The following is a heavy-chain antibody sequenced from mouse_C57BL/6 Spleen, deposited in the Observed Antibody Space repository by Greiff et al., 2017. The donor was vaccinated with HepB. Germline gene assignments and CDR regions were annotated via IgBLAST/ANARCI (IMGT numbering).Heavy chain of an antibody. CDR2: ISDGGSYT. CDR3: ARGGIYYGYGGFAY. V-gene: IGHV5-4*01. CDR1: GFTFSSYA. Sequence: EVQVVESGGGLVKPGGSLKLSCAASGFTFSSYAMSWVRQTPEKRLEWVATISDGGSYTYYPDNVKGRFTISRDNAKNNLYLQMSHLKSEDTGMYYCARGGIYYGYGGFAYWGQGSLVTVSA. J-gene: IGHJ3*01. D-gene: IGHD2-2*01.